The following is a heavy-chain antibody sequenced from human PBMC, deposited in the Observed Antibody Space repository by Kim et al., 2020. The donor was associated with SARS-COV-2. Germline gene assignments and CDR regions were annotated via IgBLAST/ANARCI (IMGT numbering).Heavy chain of an antibody. CDR3: AREWEAAASVFDY. J-gene: IGHJ4*02. Sequence: SVKVSCKASGGTFSSYAISWVRQAPGQGLEWMGGIIPIFGTANYAQKFQGRVTITADKSTSTAYMELSSLRSEDTAVYYCAREWEAAASVFDYWGQGTLVTVSS. CDR2: IIPIFGTA. D-gene: IGHD6-13*01. CDR1: GGTFSSYA. V-gene: IGHV1-69*06.